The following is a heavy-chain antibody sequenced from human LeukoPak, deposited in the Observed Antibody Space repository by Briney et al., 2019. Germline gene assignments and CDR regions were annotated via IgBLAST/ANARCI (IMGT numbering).Heavy chain of an antibody. D-gene: IGHD4-17*01. V-gene: IGHV6-1*01. CDR3: AREGSTTVTTNPYYYYGMDV. J-gene: IGHJ6*02. Sequence: SQTLSLTCAISGDSVSSNSAAWNWIRQSPSRGLEWLGRTYYRSKWYYDYAVAVKSRISINPDTSKNQFSLQLNSVTPEDTAVYYCAREGSTTVTTNPYYYYGMDVWGQGTTVTVSS. CDR1: GDSVSSNSAA. CDR2: TYYRSKWYY.